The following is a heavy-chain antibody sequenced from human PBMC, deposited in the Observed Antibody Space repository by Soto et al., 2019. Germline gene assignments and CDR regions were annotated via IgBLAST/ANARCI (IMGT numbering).Heavy chain of an antibody. V-gene: IGHV2-5*02. J-gene: IGHJ5*02. CDR1: GFSLTTTGGG. CDR3: AHRGGCSAASCFSNYFDP. CDR2: IYWDGDE. D-gene: IGHD2-15*01. Sequence: QITLKESGPTLVRPTQTLTLTCTFSGFSLTTTGGGVAWIRQPPGKALECLGIIYWDGDERYSPSLRSRLTITKDTSRTQVVLTMTNTDPVDTATYDCAHRGGCSAASCFSNYFDPWGQGTLVTVSS.